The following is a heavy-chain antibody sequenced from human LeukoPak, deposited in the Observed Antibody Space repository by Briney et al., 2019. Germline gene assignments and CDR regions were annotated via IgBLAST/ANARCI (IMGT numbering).Heavy chain of an antibody. CDR2: ISCSGGAT. Sequence: GRSLRLSCAVSGFTFSNYVMNWVRQARGKGLEWVSTISCSGGATYYADSVKRRFTISRDNSKNTLYLQMHSLRVEDTAVYYCARRSPSGSYWGDFDYWGQGTLVTVSS. V-gene: IGHV3-23*01. D-gene: IGHD1-26*01. J-gene: IGHJ4*02. CDR3: ARRSPSGSYWGDFDY. CDR1: GFTFSNYV.